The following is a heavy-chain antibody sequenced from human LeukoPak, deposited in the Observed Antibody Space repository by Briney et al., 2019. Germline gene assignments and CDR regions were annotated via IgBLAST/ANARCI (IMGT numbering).Heavy chain of an antibody. CDR2: IGGRGGRT. CDR1: GFTFSSYA. J-gene: IGHJ6*03. CDR3: AKADYDILTGYYSYYYYYMDV. D-gene: IGHD3-9*01. V-gene: IGHV3-23*01. Sequence: SGGSLRLSCAASGFTFSSYAMSWVRQAPGKGLEWVSLIGGRGGRTYYADSVKGRFTISRDNSKNTLFLQMNSLRAEDTAVYFCAKADYDILTGYYSYYYYYMDVWGKGTTVTVSS.